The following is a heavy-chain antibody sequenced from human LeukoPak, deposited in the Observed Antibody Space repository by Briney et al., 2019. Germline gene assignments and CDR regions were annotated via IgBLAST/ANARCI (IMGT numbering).Heavy chain of an antibody. CDR2: IGTAGET. Sequence: GGSLRLSCVASGFTFSSSVMHWVRQPTGKGLEWVSGIGTAGETYYVDSVKGRFTISRENARDSLYLQMNSLTDGDTAMYYCVREGYRSGRAPAFDLWGQGTTVTVSS. J-gene: IGHJ3*01. CDR1: GFTFSSSV. CDR3: VREGYRSGRAPAFDL. V-gene: IGHV3-13*01. D-gene: IGHD6-19*01.